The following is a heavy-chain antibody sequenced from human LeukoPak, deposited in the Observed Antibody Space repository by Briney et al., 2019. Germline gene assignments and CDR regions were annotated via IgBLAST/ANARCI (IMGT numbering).Heavy chain of an antibody. V-gene: IGHV4-38-2*02. CDR3: ARTTSDMVRGVMSNWFDP. D-gene: IGHD3-10*01. J-gene: IGHJ5*02. CDR2: LYHTGST. Sequence: SETLSLTCSVSGYSISSPNYWGWIRLTPGKGLEWIGNLYHTGSTYYNPSLKSRVTISVDTSKNHFSLRLSSVTAADTAVYYCARTTSDMVRGVMSNWFDPWGQGTLVTVSS. CDR1: GYSISSPNY.